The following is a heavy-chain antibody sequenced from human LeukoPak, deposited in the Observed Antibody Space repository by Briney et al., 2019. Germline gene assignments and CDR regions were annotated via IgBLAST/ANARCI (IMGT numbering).Heavy chain of an antibody. Sequence: PGGSLRLSCAASGFTFSSYAMSWVRQAPGKGLEWVSAISGSGGSTYYADSVKGRFTISRDNSKNTLYLQMNSLRAEDTAVYYCATGGYCSGGSCYSDWFDPWGQGTLVTVSS. V-gene: IGHV3-23*01. CDR2: ISGSGGST. D-gene: IGHD2-15*01. J-gene: IGHJ5*02. CDR3: ATGGYCSGGSCYSDWFDP. CDR1: GFTFSSYA.